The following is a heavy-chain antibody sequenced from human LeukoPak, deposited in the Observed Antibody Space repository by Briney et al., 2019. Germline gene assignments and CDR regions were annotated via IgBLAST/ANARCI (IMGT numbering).Heavy chain of an antibody. CDR3: AKDHWEGSSGWEPPPVDY. V-gene: IGHV3-23*01. D-gene: IGHD6-19*01. J-gene: IGHJ4*02. CDR2: ISGSGGST. Sequence: GGSLRLSCAASGFTFSSYGMSWVRQAPGKGLEWVSAISGSGGSTYYADSVKGRFTISRDNSKNTLYLQMNSLRAEDTAVYYCAKDHWEGSSGWEPPPVDYWGQGTLVTVSS. CDR1: GFTFSSYG.